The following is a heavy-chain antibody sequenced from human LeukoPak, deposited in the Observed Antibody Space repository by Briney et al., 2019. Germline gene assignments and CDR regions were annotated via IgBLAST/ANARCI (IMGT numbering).Heavy chain of an antibody. CDR1: GYSISSGYY. J-gene: IGHJ5*02. Sequence: SETLSLSCTVSGYSISSGYYWGWIRQPPGKGLEWIGSIYQSGSTYYNPSLKSRVTISVDTSKNQFSLNLSSVTAADTAVYYCARGYGWGNNWFDPWGQGTLVTVSS. D-gene: IGHD3-10*01. V-gene: IGHV4-38-2*02. CDR2: IYQSGST. CDR3: ARGYGWGNNWFDP.